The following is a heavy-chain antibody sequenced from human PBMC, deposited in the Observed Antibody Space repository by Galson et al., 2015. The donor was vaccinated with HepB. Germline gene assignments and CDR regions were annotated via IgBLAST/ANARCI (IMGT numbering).Heavy chain of an antibody. J-gene: IGHJ6*02. CDR1: GGTFSSYT. CDR2: IIPILGIA. CDR3: ARDSAYYDILTGPYGMDV. D-gene: IGHD3-9*01. V-gene: IGHV1-69*04. Sequence: SVKVSCKASGGTFSSYTISWVRQAPGQGLEWMGRIIPILGIANYAQKFQGRVTITADKSTSTAYMELSSLRSEDTAVYYCARDSAYYDILTGPYGMDVWGQGTTVTVSS.